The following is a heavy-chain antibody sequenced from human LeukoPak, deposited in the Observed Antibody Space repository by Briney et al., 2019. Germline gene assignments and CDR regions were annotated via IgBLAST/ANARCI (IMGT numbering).Heavy chain of an antibody. CDR3: ARSLRTVRNY. CDR2: ISGSGGST. J-gene: IGHJ4*02. D-gene: IGHD3-16*02. Sequence: PGGSLRLSCAASGFTVSTYAMSWVRQAPGKGLEWVSAISGSGGSTYFADSVKGRFTISRDNSKNTLYLQMNSLGAEDTAVYYCARSLRTVRNYWGQGTLVTVSS. V-gene: IGHV3-23*01. CDR1: GFTVSTYA.